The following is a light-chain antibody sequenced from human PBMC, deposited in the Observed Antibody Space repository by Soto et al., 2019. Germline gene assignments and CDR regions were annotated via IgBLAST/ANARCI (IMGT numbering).Light chain of an antibody. CDR2: EVS. CDR3: ISYAGSNNWV. CDR1: SSDVGDYNY. J-gene: IGLJ3*02. V-gene: IGLV2-8*01. Sequence: QSVLTQPPSASGSPGQSVTISCTGTSSDVGDYNYDSWYQQHPGKAPKLMIYEVSKRPSGVPDRFSGSKSGNTASLTVSGLQAEDEADYYCISYAGSNNWVFGGGTKLTVL.